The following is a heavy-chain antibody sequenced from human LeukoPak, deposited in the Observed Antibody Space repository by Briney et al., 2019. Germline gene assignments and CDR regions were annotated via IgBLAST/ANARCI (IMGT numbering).Heavy chain of an antibody. V-gene: IGHV4-34*01. D-gene: IGHD6-25*01. CDR2: INHSGST. CDR3: ARGYSSGLVGG. J-gene: IGHJ4*02. Sequence: SETLSLTCAVYGGSFSGYYWSWIRQPPEKGLEWIGEINHSGSTNYNPSLKSRVTISVDTSKNQFSLKLSSVTAADTAVYYCARGYSSGLVGGWGQGTLVTVSS. CDR1: GGSFSGYY.